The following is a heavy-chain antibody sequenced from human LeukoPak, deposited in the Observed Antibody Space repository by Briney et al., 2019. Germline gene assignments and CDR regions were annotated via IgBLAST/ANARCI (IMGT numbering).Heavy chain of an antibody. CDR1: GFTFSSYG. Sequence: GGSLRLSCAASGFTFSSYGMHWVRQAPGKGLEWVSSISSSSSYICYADSVKGRFTISRDNAKNSLYLQMNSLRAEDTAVYYCAKRQGPNSGSYDYFDPWGQGTLVTVSS. CDR3: AKRQGPNSGSYDYFDP. J-gene: IGHJ5*02. CDR2: ISSSSSYI. D-gene: IGHD1-26*01. V-gene: IGHV3-21*04.